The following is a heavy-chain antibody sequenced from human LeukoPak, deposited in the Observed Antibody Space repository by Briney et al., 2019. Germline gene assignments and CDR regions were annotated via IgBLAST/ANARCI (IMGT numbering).Heavy chain of an antibody. V-gene: IGHV3-23*01. D-gene: IGHD3-10*01. Sequence: GGSLRLSCAASGLTFNNYALSWVRQAPGKGLEWVSMIGGGGGITLYADSVKGRFTISRDNAKNSLFLQVNSLGVEDTAVYYCARSVPWRDSGRSFYGMDVWGQGTTVTVSS. CDR1: GLTFNNYA. CDR3: ARSVPWRDSGRSFYGMDV. J-gene: IGHJ6*02. CDR2: IGGGGGIT.